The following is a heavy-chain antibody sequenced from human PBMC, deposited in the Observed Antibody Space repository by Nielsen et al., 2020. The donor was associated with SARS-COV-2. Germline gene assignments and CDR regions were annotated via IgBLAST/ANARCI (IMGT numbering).Heavy chain of an antibody. D-gene: IGHD2-2*01. CDR2: INAGNDNT. V-gene: IGHV1-3*01. CDR3: ATAPAAIRSNWFDP. CDR1: GYTFTSYA. J-gene: IGHJ5*02. Sequence: ASVKVSCKASGYTFTSYAMHWVRQAPGQRLEWMGWINAGNDNTKFSQKFQGRVTITRDTSASTVYMELSSLRSEDTAVYYCATAPAAIRSNWFDPWGQGTLVTVSS.